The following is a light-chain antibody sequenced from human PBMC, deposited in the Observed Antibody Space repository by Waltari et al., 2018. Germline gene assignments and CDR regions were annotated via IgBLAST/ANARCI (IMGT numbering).Light chain of an antibody. V-gene: IGKV4-1*01. CDR1: QSVLYSSNNKNY. J-gene: IGKJ2*01. Sequence: DIVMTQSPDSLAVSLGERATINCKSSQSVLYSSNNKNYLAWYQQKPGQPPKLLIYWASTRESGVPDRFSGSGSGTDFTLTISRLQAEDVAVYYCQQYYSSPLTFGQGTKLEI. CDR2: WAS. CDR3: QQYYSSPLT.